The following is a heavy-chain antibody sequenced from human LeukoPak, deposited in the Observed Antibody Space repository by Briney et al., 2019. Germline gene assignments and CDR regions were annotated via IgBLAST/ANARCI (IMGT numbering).Heavy chain of an antibody. CDR1: GGTFSSYA. CDR3: ARETTFGDYDY. Sequence: ASVTVSCKASGGTFSSYAISWVRQAPGQGLEWMGRIIPIFGIANYAQKFQGRVPINADKSTSTAYMELSSLRSEDTAVYYCARETTFGDYDYWGQGTLVTVSS. D-gene: IGHD4-17*01. CDR2: IIPIFGIA. V-gene: IGHV1-69*04. J-gene: IGHJ4*02.